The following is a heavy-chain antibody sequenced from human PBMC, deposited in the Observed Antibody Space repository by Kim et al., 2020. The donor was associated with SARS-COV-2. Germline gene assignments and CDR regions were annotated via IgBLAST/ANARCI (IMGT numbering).Heavy chain of an antibody. D-gene: IGHD3-16*01. CDR2: INHSGST. CDR1: GGSFSGYY. Sequence: SETLSLTCAVYGGSFSGYYWSWIRQPPGKWLEWIGEINHSGSTNYNPSLKSRVTISVDTSKNQFSLKLSFVTAADTAVYYCARVGAGMTFPWGQGTLVTV. J-gene: IGHJ5*02. CDR3: ARVGAGMTFP. V-gene: IGHV4-34*01.